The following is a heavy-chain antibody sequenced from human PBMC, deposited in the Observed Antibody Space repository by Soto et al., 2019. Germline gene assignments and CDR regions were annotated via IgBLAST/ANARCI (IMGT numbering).Heavy chain of an antibody. CDR2: IYSGGST. CDR3: ARDREMATILQGDYYYYGMDV. CDR1: GFTVSSNY. J-gene: IGHJ6*02. V-gene: IGHV3-53*01. Sequence: EVQLVESGGGLIQPGGSLRLSCAASGFTVSSNYMSWVRQAPGKGLEWVSVIYSGGSTYYADSVKGRFTISRDNSKNTLYLQMNSLRAEDTAVYYCARDREMATILQGDYYYYGMDVWGQGTTVTVSS. D-gene: IGHD5-12*01.